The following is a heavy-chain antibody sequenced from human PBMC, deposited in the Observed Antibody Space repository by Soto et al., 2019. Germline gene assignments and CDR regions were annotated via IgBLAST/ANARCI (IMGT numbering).Heavy chain of an antibody. Sequence: QVQLVQSGAEVKKTGASVKVSCKASGYTFTGYYMHWVRQAPGQGLEWMGWINPNSGGTNYGQKFQGRVTMTRETFNITAYMELSRLRFDDTIVFYCASDRIAVAGNLDYWGQGTLVTVSS. CDR1: GYTFTGYY. V-gene: IGHV1-2*02. CDR2: INPNSGGT. D-gene: IGHD6-19*01. J-gene: IGHJ4*02. CDR3: ASDRIAVAGNLDY.